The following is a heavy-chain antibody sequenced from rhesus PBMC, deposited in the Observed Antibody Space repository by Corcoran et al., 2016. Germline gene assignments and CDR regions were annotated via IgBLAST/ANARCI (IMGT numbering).Heavy chain of an antibody. D-gene: IGHD6-31*01. J-gene: IGHJ4*01. CDR3: AKSRAGLKCDC. CDR2: IDDMMGST. CDR1: GDSISDSYY. Sequence: QVQLQESGPGLVKPSETLSLTCTVSGDSISDSYYWSLIRQPPGKGLEWMGRIDDMMGSTNYSPSLKRRVAMSRDTSTNQFSLKLSSVTAADTAVYYCAKSRAGLKCDCWGQGVLVTVSS. V-gene: IGHV4-143*01.